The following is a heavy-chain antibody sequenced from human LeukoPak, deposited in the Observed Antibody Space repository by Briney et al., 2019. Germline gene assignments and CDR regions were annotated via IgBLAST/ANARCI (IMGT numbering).Heavy chain of an antibody. CDR3: ARYYGGNRWNYYYYYMDV. CDR1: GYTFTSYD. V-gene: IGHV1-8*01. D-gene: IGHD4-23*01. CDR2: MNPNSGNT. J-gene: IGHJ6*03. Sequence: ASVKVSCKASGYTFTSYDINWVRQATGQGLEWMGWMNPNSGNTGYAQKFQGRVTMTRNTSISTAYMELSSLRSEDTAVYYCARYYGGNRWNYYYYYMDVWGKGTTVTVSS.